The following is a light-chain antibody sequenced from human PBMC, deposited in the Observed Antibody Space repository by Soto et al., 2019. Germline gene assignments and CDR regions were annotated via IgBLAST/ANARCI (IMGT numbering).Light chain of an antibody. Sequence: EILLTQSPGTLSLSPGERATLSCRASQSVSNNYLAWYQLKPGKAPRLLIYGASNRATGIPDRLSGSGSGTEFTLSIRSLQSEDFAVYDCQHRANLWTFGQGTKVDI. CDR2: GAS. J-gene: IGKJ1*01. CDR1: QSVSNNY. CDR3: QHRANLWT. V-gene: IGKV3D-20*02.